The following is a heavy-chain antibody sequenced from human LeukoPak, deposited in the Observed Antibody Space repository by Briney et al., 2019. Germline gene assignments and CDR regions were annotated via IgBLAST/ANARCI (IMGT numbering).Heavy chain of an antibody. J-gene: IGHJ4*02. CDR1: GFTFDDYA. CDR3: AKGKGQWLYYFDY. CDR2: ISWNSGSI. V-gene: IGHV3-9*01. D-gene: IGHD6-19*01. Sequence: PGGSLRLSCAASGFTFDDYAMHWVRQAPGKGLEWVSGISWNSGSIGYADSVKGRFTISRDNSKNTLYLQMNSLRAEDTAVYYCAKGKGQWLYYFDYWGQGTLVTVSS.